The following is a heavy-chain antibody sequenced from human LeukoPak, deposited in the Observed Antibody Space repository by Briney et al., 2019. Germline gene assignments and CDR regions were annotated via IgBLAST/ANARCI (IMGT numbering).Heavy chain of an antibody. Sequence: PGGSLRLSCAASGFTFSDYYMSWIRQAPGKGLEWVSYISSSGSTIYYADSVKGRFTISRDNAKNSLYLQMNSLRAEDTAVYYCARDPAYCSSTSCADYWGQGTLVTVSS. CDR2: ISSSGSTI. V-gene: IGHV3-11*04. CDR3: ARDPAYCSSTSCADY. D-gene: IGHD2-2*01. J-gene: IGHJ4*02. CDR1: GFTFSDYY.